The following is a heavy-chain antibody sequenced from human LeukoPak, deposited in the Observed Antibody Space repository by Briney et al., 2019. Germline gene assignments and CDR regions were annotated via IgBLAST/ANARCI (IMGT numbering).Heavy chain of an antibody. J-gene: IGHJ4*02. V-gene: IGHV4-34*01. CDR2: INHSGST. Sequence: SESMSLTCAVYGGSFSGYYWSWISQPPGKGLEWIGEINHSGSTNYNPSLKSRVTIAVDPSKSQFSLKLSSVTAADTAVYYWARGHDSLLWFGELLFDYWGQGTLVTVSS. CDR3: ARGHDSLLWFGELLFDY. D-gene: IGHD3-10*01. CDR1: GGSFSGYY.